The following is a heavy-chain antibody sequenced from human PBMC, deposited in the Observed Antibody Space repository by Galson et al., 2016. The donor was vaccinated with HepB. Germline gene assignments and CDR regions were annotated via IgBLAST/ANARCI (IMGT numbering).Heavy chain of an antibody. D-gene: IGHD3-9*01. CDR1: GFNFRTYG. J-gene: IGHJ3*01. CDR2: ISYDGVDK. CDR3: ARDMWGYEILTAHQRGAFDV. V-gene: IGHV3-33*01. Sequence: SLRLSCAGSGFNFRTYGMHWVRHTPGKGLEWLTVISYDGVDKNYADPVKGRFTVSRDNSKHMLYLQMNSLRVEDTAVYYCARDMWGYEILTAHQRGAFDVWGQGTLVTVS.